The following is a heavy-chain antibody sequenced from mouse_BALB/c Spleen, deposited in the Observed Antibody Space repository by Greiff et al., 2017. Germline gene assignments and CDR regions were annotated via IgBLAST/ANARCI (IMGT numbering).Heavy chain of an antibody. J-gene: IGHJ2*01. Sequence: EVKLVESGGGLVQPGGSMKLSCVASGFTFSNYWMNWVRQSPEKGLEWVAEIRLKSNNYATHYAESVKGRFTISRDDSKSSVYLQMNNLRAEDTGIYYCTRAPYYFDYWGQGTTLTVSS. V-gene: IGHV6-6*02. CDR1: GFTFSNYW. CDR3: TRAPYYFDY. CDR2: IRLKSNNYAT.